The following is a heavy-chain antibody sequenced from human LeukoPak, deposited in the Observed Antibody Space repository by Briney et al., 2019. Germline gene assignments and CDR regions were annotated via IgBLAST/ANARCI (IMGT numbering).Heavy chain of an antibody. CDR2: IYFSGAT. D-gene: IGHD6-13*01. Sequence: PSETLSLTCTVSGGSLSSTSYYSGWLRQPPGKGLQWIGSIYFSGATYYNPSLKSRVTMSVDTSKNQFSLKLTSVTAADTAVYYCARASYGSSWYGGGDWFDPWGQGTLVTVSS. CDR1: GGSLSSTSYY. CDR3: ARASYGSSWYGGGDWFDP. V-gene: IGHV4-39*07. J-gene: IGHJ5*02.